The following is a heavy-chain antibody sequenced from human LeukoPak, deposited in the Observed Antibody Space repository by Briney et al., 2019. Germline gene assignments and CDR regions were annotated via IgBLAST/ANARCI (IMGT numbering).Heavy chain of an antibody. Sequence: SETLSLTCTVSGDSISSSNYYWGWIRQPPGKGLEWIGSVYYSGSTYYKSSLKSRVTISVDTSKNQFSLKLSSVTAADTAIYYCATAHLTVSFFDFWGQGTLVAVPS. J-gene: IGHJ4*02. CDR1: GDSISSSNYY. D-gene: IGHD5/OR15-5a*01. CDR3: ATAHLTVSFFDF. CDR2: VYYSGST. V-gene: IGHV4-39*01.